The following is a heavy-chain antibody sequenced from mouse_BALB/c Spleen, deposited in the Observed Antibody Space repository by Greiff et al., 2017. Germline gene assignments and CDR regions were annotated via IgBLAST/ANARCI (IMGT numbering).Heavy chain of an antibody. D-gene: IGHD1-2*01. CDR1: GFNIKDTY. J-gene: IGHJ4*01. V-gene: IGHV14-3*02. Sequence: DVKLQESGAELVKPGASVKLSCTASGFNIKDTYMHWVKQRPEQGLEWIGRIDPANGNTKYDPKFQGKATITADTSSNTAYLQLSSLTSEDTAVYYCAEVYYGYGYAMDYWGQGTSVSVSS. CDR2: IDPANGNT. CDR3: AEVYYGYGYAMDY.